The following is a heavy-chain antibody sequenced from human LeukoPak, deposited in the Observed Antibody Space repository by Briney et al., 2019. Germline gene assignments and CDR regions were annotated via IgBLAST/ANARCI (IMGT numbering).Heavy chain of an antibody. V-gene: IGHV3-23*01. CDR3: PTWWPHYYYYMDV. Sequence: GGSLRLSCAASGFTFSSYAMSWVRQAPGKGLEWVSAISGSGGSTYYADSVKGRFTISRDNSKNTLYLQMNSLRAEDTAVYYCPTWWPHYYYYMDVWGKGTTVTVSS. CDR1: GFTFSSYA. D-gene: IGHD2-8*02. J-gene: IGHJ6*03. CDR2: ISGSGGST.